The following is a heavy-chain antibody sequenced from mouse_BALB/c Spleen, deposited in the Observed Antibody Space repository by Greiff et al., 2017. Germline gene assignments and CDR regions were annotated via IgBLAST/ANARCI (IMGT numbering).Heavy chain of an antibody. D-gene: IGHD2-3*01. J-gene: IGHJ4*01. CDR3: ARTRWSSGDY. CDR2: INPSTGYT. Sequence: VKLLESGAELAKPGASVKMSCKASGYTFTSYWMHWVKQRPGQGLEWIGYINPSTGYTEYNQKFKDKATLTADKSSSTAYMQLSSLTSEDSAVYYCARTRWSSGDYWGQGTSVTVSS. V-gene: IGHV1-7*01. CDR1: GYTFTSYW.